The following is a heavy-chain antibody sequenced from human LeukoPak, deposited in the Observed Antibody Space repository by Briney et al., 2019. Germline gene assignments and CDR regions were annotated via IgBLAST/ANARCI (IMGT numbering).Heavy chain of an antibody. J-gene: IGHJ3*02. CDR3: ARGSGAFDS. V-gene: IGHV4-34*01. Sequence: SETLSLTCAVYGGSFSGYYWSWLRQPPGQGLEWIGEINHSGSTNYNPSLTSRVTISVDPSKHQFSLTLSSVTAADTAVYDCARGSGAFDSWGQGTMVTDSS. CDR1: GGSFSGYY. D-gene: IGHD3-10*01. CDR2: INHSGST.